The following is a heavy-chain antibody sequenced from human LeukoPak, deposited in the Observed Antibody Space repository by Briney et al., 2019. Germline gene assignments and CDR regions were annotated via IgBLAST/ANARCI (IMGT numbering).Heavy chain of an antibody. D-gene: IGHD3-22*01. CDR3: AREDYYDSSGLVV. CDR2: INDSGST. CDR1: GGAFSASY. J-gene: IGHJ1*01. V-gene: IGHV4-34*01. Sequence: PSETLSLTCVVYGGAFSASYWSWIRQPPGKGLEWIGEINDSGSTKYNPSLKSRVTISVDTSKNQFSLKLSSVTAADTAVYYCAREDYYDSSGLVVWGQGTLVTVSS.